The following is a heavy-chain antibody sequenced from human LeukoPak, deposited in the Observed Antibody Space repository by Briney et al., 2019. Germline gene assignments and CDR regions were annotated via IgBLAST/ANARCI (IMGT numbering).Heavy chain of an antibody. CDR1: GFTFDDYA. Sequence: GGSLRLSCAASGFTFDDYAIHWVRQAPGKGLEWVSLISWDGGTTYYADSVKGRFTISRDNSKNTLYLQMNSLRAEDTAVYYCAKDSMYIVGATEGYYFDYWGQGTLVTVSS. CDR3: AKDSMYIVGATEGYYFDY. V-gene: IGHV3-43D*03. D-gene: IGHD1-26*01. J-gene: IGHJ4*02. CDR2: ISWDGGTT.